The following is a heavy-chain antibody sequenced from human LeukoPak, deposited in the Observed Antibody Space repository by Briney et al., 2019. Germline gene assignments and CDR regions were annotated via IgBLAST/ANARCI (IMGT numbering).Heavy chain of an antibody. CDR3: ARDLGNIAVAATHFDY. CDR1: GFTFSSYW. J-gene: IGHJ4*02. V-gene: IGHV3-7*01. CDR2: IKQDGSEK. D-gene: IGHD6-19*01. Sequence: GGSLRLSCAASGFTFSSYWMGWVRQDPGKGLEWVANIKQDGSEKYYVDSVKGRFTISRDNAKNSLYLQMNSLRAEDTAVYYCARDLGNIAVAATHFDYWGQGTLVTVSS.